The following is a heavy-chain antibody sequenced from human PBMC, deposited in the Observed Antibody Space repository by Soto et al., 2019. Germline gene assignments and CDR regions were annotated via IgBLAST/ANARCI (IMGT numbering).Heavy chain of an antibody. CDR3: TRDLRTTQTRFFSAMDV. V-gene: IGHV3-74*01. J-gene: IGHJ6*02. CDR2: INSDGSGT. D-gene: IGHD4-17*01. CDR1: GFTFSNYW. Sequence: PGGSLRLSCVASGFTFSNYWMHWVRQAPGKGLVWVSRINSDGSGTSYADSVRGRFTISRDNAKNTLYLQMNSLRVEDTALFYCTRDLRTTQTRFFSAMDVWGQGTPVTVYS.